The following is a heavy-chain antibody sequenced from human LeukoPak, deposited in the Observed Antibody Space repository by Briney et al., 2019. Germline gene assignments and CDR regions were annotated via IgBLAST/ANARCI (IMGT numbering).Heavy chain of an antibody. Sequence: SETLSLTCTVSGGSIISGHYYWNWIRQPAGKGLEWIGRIYTTGSTNYNPSLKSRVTISVDTSTNQISLKLSSVTAADTALYYCARAYNGYDYPWGQGTLVTVSS. CDR2: IYTTGST. CDR1: GGSIISGHYY. J-gene: IGHJ5*02. CDR3: ARAYNGYDYP. D-gene: IGHD5-12*01. V-gene: IGHV4-61*02.